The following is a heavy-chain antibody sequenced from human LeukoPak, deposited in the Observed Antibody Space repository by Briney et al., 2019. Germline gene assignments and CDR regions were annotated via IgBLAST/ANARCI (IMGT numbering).Heavy chain of an antibody. CDR1: GGSISSYY. CDR2: IYYSGST. CDR3: ARGEGHGYSYGQEPKSFDY. V-gene: IGHV4-59*01. D-gene: IGHD5-18*01. Sequence: SETLSLACTVSGGSISSYYWSWIRQPPGKGLEWIGYIYYSGSTNYNPSLKSRVTISVDTSKNQFSLKLSSVTAADTAVYYCARGEGHGYSYGQEPKSFDYWGQGTLVTVSS. J-gene: IGHJ4*02.